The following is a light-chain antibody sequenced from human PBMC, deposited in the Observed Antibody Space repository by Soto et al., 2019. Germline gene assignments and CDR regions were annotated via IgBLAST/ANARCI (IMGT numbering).Light chain of an antibody. CDR2: DVS. V-gene: IGLV2-11*01. J-gene: IGLJ3*02. CDR3: CSYAGSYTWV. CDR1: SSNIGGNS. Sequence: QSVMTQPPSVSAAPGQKVTISCSGSSSNIGGNSVSWYQQLPGTAPKLMIYDVSKRPSGVPDRFSGSKSGNTASLTISGLQAEDEADYYCCSYAGSYTWVFGGGTKVTVL.